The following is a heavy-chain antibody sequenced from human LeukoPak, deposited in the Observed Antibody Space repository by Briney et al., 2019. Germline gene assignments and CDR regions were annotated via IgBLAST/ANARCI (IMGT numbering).Heavy chain of an antibody. Sequence: ASVKVSCKASGYTFTGYYMHWVRQAPGQGLEWMGWINPNSGGTNYAQKFQGRVTMTRDTSISTAYMELSRLRSDDTAVYYCARAYYDFWSGYYGHPFDYWGQGTLVTVSS. CDR1: GYTFTGYY. V-gene: IGHV1-2*02. D-gene: IGHD3-3*01. J-gene: IGHJ4*02. CDR2: INPNSGGT. CDR3: ARAYYDFWSGYYGHPFDY.